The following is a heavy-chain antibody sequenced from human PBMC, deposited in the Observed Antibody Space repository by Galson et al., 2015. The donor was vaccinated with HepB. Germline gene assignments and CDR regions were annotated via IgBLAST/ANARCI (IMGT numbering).Heavy chain of an antibody. CDR2: IYYSGST. D-gene: IGHD1-26*01. CDR1: GGSVSSGGYY. Sequence: SETLSLTCTVSGGSVSSGGYYWSWIRQPPGKGLEWIGYIYYSGSTNYNPSLKSRVTISVDTSKNQFSLKLSSVTAADTAVYYCARGGGAAYNWFDPWGQGTLVTVSS. CDR3: ARGGGAAYNWFDP. J-gene: IGHJ5*02. V-gene: IGHV4-61*08.